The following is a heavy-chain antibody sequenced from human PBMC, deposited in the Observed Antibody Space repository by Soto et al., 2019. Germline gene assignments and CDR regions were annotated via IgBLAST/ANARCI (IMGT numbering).Heavy chain of an antibody. D-gene: IGHD6-13*01. Sequence: SGPTLVNPTQTLTLTCTFSGFSLSTSGMCVSWIRQPPGKALEWLALIDWDDDKYYSTSLKTRLTISKDTSKNQVVLTMTNMDPVDTATYYCARILAAAGSYYYYGMDVWGQGTTVTVSS. J-gene: IGHJ6*02. CDR3: ARILAAAGSYYYYGMDV. CDR1: GFSLSTSGMC. V-gene: IGHV2-70*01. CDR2: IDWDDDK.